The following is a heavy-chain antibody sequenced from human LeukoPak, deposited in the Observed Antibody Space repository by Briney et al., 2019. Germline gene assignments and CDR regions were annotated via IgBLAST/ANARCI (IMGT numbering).Heavy chain of an antibody. V-gene: IGHV1-24*01. CDR3: ATPSNYGDYVSVPGYYYYYGMDA. CDR2: FDPEDGET. D-gene: IGHD4-17*01. Sequence: ASVKVSCKVSGYTLTELSMHWVRQAPGKGLEWMGGFDPEDGETIYAQKFQGRVTMTEDTSTDTAYMELSSLRSEDTAVYYCATPSNYGDYVSVPGYYYYYGMDAWGQGTTVTVSS. J-gene: IGHJ6*02. CDR1: GYTLTELS.